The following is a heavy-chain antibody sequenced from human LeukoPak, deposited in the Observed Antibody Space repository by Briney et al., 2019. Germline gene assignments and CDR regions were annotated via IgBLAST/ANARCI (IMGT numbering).Heavy chain of an antibody. CDR2: INHSGST. CDR1: GWSFSGYY. J-gene: IGHJ5*02. V-gene: IGHV4-34*01. D-gene: IGHD1-14*01. CDR3: ARGVYPEFKRRVPYNWFDA. Sequence: SETLSLTCAVSGWSFSGYYWSWIRQPPGKGLEWIGEINHSGSTNYNPSLKSRVAISVDTSKNQYFLQLSSVTAADTCVYYCARGVYPEFKRRVPYNWFDAWGQGTLVTVSS.